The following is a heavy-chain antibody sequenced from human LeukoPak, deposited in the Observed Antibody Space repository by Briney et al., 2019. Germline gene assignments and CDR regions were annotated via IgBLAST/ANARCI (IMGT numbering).Heavy chain of an antibody. CDR3: ARLTEYPNWFDP. Sequence: SETLSLTCAVSGGSFSGYYWSWIRQPPGKGLEWIGYIYYSGSTNYNPSLKSRVTISVDTSKNQFSLKLSSVTAADTAVYYCARLTEYPNWFDPWGQGALVTVSS. CDR1: GGSFSGYY. V-gene: IGHV4-59*01. J-gene: IGHJ5*02. D-gene: IGHD3-9*01. CDR2: IYYSGST.